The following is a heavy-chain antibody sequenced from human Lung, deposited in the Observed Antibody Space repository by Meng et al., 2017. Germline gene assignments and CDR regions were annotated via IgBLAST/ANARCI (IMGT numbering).Heavy chain of an antibody. Sequence: QVQLVQAGGEGKKPGAAVKVTCKTAGDTLTNYVIHWVRQAPGQRLEWMGWIRVGNDETHYSQKFQGRVTISRDTSASTAYMELSSLRSEDTAIYYCARDLNGDRGIYFDYWGQGPLVTVSS. CDR2: IRVGNDET. J-gene: IGHJ4*02. CDR3: ARDLNGDRGIYFDY. CDR1: GDTLTNYV. D-gene: IGHD3-10*01. V-gene: IGHV1-3*01.